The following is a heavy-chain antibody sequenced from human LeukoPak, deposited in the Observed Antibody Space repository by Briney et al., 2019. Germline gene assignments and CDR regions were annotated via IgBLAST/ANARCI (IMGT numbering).Heavy chain of an antibody. Sequence: ASVKVSCKASGYTFTSYAMHWVRQAPGQRLEWMGWINAGNGNTKYSQKFQGRVTITRDTSASTAYMELSSLRSEDTAVYYCAREAARRFNYFDYWGQGTLVTVSS. CDR1: GYTFTSYA. CDR3: AREAARRFNYFDY. D-gene: IGHD6-6*01. CDR2: INAGNGNT. V-gene: IGHV1-3*01. J-gene: IGHJ4*02.